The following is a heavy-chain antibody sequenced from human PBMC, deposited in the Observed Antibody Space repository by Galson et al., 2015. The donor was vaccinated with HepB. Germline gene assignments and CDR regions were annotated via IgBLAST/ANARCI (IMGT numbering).Heavy chain of an antibody. Sequence: SVKVSCKASGSTFTGYYMHWVRQAPGQGLEWMGWINPNNGGTNYAQKFQGWVTMTSDTSISTAYMELSRLRSDDTAVYYCARAAHYYGSGSYYYYYYGMDVWGQGTTVTVSS. CDR1: GSTFTGYY. D-gene: IGHD3-10*01. V-gene: IGHV1-2*04. CDR2: INPNNGGT. J-gene: IGHJ6*02. CDR3: ARAAHYYGSGSYYYYYYGMDV.